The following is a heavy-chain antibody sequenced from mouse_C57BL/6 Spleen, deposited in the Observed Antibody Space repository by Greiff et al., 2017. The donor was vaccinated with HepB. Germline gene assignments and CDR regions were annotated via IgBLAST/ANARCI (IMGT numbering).Heavy chain of an antibody. D-gene: IGHD2-4*01. J-gene: IGHJ4*01. CDR3: ARGGLRRGNAMDY. V-gene: IGHV1-55*01. CDR2: IYPGSGST. Sequence: VQLQQPGAELVKPGASVKMSCKASGYTFTSYWITWVKQRPGQGLEWIGDIYPGSGSTNYNEKFKSKATLTVDTSSSTAYMQRSSLTSEDSAVYYCARGGLRRGNAMDYWGQGTSVTVSS. CDR1: GYTFTSYW.